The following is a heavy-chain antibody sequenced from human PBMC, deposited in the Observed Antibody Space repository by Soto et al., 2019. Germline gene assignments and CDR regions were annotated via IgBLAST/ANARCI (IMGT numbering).Heavy chain of an antibody. CDR1: XFTFTSSA. V-gene: IGHV1-58*01. J-gene: IGHJ4*02. CDR2: IVVGSGNT. CDR3: ATHREGATYYFDY. D-gene: IGHD1-26*01. Sequence: QMQLVQSGPEVKKPGTSVKVSCXXXXFTFTSSAVXXXXXXXXXXXEWIGWIVVGSGNTKYAQNFQERVTITRDMSSGTAYLELSSLRSEDTAVYYCATHREGATYYFDYWGQGTLLTVSS.